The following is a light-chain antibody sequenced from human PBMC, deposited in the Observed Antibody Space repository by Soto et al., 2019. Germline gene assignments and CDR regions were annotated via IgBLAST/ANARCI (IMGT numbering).Light chain of an antibody. CDR2: GAS. CDR1: QSVSSN. V-gene: IGKV3-15*01. Sequence: EIVMTQSPATLSFSPGERVTVSFRASQSVSSNLAWYQQKPGQSPRLIIHGASTRATGIPARFSGSGSGTEFTLTISSLQSEDFAVYYCQQYINLWTFGQGTKVDI. CDR3: QQYINLWT. J-gene: IGKJ1*01.